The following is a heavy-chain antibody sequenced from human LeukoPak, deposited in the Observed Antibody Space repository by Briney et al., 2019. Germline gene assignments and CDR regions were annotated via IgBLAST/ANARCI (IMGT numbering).Heavy chain of an antibody. D-gene: IGHD6-13*01. Sequence: GGSLRLSCAASGFTFSSYWMSWVRQAPGKGLEWVANIKQDGSEKYYVDSVKGRFTISRDNAKNSLFLQMNSLRAEDTAVYYCAREGYSSSWYGDWFDPWGQGTLVTVSS. J-gene: IGHJ5*02. CDR3: AREGYSSSWYGDWFDP. V-gene: IGHV3-7*01. CDR2: IKQDGSEK. CDR1: GFTFSSYW.